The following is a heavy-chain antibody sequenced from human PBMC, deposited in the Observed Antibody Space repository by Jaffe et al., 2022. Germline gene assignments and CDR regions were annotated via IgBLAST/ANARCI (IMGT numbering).Heavy chain of an antibody. Sequence: QVQLVQSGAEVKKPGASVKVSCKASGYTFTSYDINWVRQATGQGLEWMGWMNPNSGNTGYAQKFQGRVTMTRNTSISTAYMELSSLRSEDTAVYYCARGRFDGNRPLYDFWSGYPNPRYYYYYMDVWGKGTTVTVSS. CDR2: MNPNSGNT. V-gene: IGHV1-8*01. CDR1: GYTFTSYD. D-gene: IGHD3-3*01. CDR3: ARGRFDGNRPLYDFWSGYPNPRYYYYYMDV. J-gene: IGHJ6*03.